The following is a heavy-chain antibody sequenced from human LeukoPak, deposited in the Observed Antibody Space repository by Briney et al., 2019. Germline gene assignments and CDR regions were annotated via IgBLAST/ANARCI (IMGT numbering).Heavy chain of an antibody. J-gene: IGHJ4*02. Sequence: PGGSLRLSCAASGFTFTDYYMSWIRQAPGKGLEWLGYINPSSDVIYYADSVKGRFTISRDNANNSLFLQMNSLRAEDTALYYCAKSISQQVATLLESWGQGTLVTVSS. CDR1: GFTFTDYY. V-gene: IGHV3-11*01. D-gene: IGHD6-13*01. CDR3: AKSISQQVATLLES. CDR2: INPSSDVI.